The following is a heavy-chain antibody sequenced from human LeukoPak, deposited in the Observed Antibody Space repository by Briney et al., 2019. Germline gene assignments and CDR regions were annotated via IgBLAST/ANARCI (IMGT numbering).Heavy chain of an antibody. CDR1: GLTFSDYD. CDR3: ARLVTVAGRYYFDY. J-gene: IGHJ4*02. V-gene: IGHV3-11*01. CDR2: ISSSGSTI. Sequence: GGSLRLSCAASGLTFSDYDMSWIRQAPGKGLEWVSYISSSGSTIYYADSVTGRFTISRDNAKNSLYLQMNSLRAEDTAVYYCARLVTVAGRYYFDYWGQGTLVTVSS. D-gene: IGHD6-19*01.